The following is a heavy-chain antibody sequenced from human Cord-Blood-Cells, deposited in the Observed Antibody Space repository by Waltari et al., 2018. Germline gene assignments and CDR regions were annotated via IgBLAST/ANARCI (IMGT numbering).Heavy chain of an antibody. D-gene: IGHD3-9*01. J-gene: IGHJ3*02. V-gene: IGHV4-34*01. CDR3: ARRAYDILTGYSDAFDI. Sequence: QVQLQQWGAGLLKPSETLSLTCAVYGGSFSGYYWSWIRQPPGKGLEWIGEINHSGSTNYKPSLKSRVTISVDTSKNQFSLKLSSVTAADTAVYYCARRAYDILTGYSDAFDIWGQGTMVTVSS. CDR1: GGSFSGYY. CDR2: INHSGST.